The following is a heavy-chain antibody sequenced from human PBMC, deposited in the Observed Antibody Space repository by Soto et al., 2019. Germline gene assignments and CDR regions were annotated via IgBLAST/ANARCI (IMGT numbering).Heavy chain of an antibody. Sequence: GGSLRLSCAASGFTFSSYAMHWVRQAPGKGLEWVAVISYDGSNKYYADSVKGRFTISRDNSKNTLYLQMNSLRAEDTAVYYCARDGRDIVVVPAAISRYYGDYGDLNYGMDVWGQGTTVTVSS. CDR1: GFTFSSYA. V-gene: IGHV3-30-3*01. D-gene: IGHD2-2*01. CDR3: ARDGRDIVVVPAAISRYYGDYGDLNYGMDV. CDR2: ISYDGSNK. J-gene: IGHJ6*02.